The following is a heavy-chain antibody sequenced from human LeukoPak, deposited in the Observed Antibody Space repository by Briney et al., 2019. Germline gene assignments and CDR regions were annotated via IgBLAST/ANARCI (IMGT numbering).Heavy chain of an antibody. CDR2: IYYTGTT. CDR3: ARAGVWFGELIGNWFDP. CDR1: GASISSSGYY. V-gene: IGHV4-39*07. D-gene: IGHD3-10*01. J-gene: IGHJ5*02. Sequence: SETLSLTCTVSGASISSSGYYWGWIRQPPGKVLEWIGTIYYTGTTFYNPSLKSRVTISVDTSKNQFSLKLSSVTAADTAVYYCARAGVWFGELIGNWFDPWGQGTLVTVSS.